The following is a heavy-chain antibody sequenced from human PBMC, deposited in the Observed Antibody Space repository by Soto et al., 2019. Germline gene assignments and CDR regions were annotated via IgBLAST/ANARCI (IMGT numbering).Heavy chain of an antibody. Sequence: ASVKVSCKASGYTFSCSYMHWVRQAPGQGLEWMGWINPDSGGTNYAQKFQGRVTMTRDTSISTAYMELSRLRSDDTAVYYCTRKVRDYNFDYWGQGALVTVSS. J-gene: IGHJ4*02. V-gene: IGHV1-2*02. D-gene: IGHD4-17*01. CDR1: GYTFSCSY. CDR3: TRKVRDYNFDY. CDR2: INPDSGGT.